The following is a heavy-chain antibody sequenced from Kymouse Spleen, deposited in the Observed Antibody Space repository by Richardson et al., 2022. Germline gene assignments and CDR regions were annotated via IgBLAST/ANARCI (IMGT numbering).Heavy chain of an antibody. V-gene: IGHV3-15*01. D-gene: IGHD3-10*01. J-gene: IGHJ6*02. CDR2: IKSKTDGGTT. CDR1: GFTFSNAW. Sequence: EVQLVESGGGLVKPGGSLRLSCAASGFTFSNAWMSWVRQAPGKGLEWVGRIKSKTDGGTTDYAAPVKGRFTISRDDSKNTLYLQMNSLKTEDTAVYYCTTYYYGSGSYRDYYYYGMDVWGQGTTVTVSS. CDR3: TTYYYGSGSYRDYYYYGMDV.